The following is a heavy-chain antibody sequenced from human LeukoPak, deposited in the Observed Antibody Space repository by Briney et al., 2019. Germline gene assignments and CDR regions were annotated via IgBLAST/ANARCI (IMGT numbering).Heavy chain of an antibody. J-gene: IGHJ4*02. Sequence: SETLSVTCTVSGYSITSAYYWGWIRQPPGKGLEWIGSFFLKGSTYYNPSLKSRVTISVDTSKNQFSLTLSSVTAADTAVYYCARVARCTSCFDVDYWGQGTLVTVSS. V-gene: IGHV4-38-2*02. CDR2: FFLKGST. CDR3: ARVARCTSCFDVDY. CDR1: GYSITSAYY. D-gene: IGHD2-2*01.